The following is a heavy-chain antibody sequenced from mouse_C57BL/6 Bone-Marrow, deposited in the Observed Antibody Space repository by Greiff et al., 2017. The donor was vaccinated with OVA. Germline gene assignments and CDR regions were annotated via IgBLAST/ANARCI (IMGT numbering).Heavy chain of an antibody. CDR1: GYTFTDYE. CDR2: IDPETGGT. V-gene: IGHV1-15*01. CDR3: TSQDTTVVGAMDY. D-gene: IGHD1-1*01. Sequence: VQLQQSGAELVRPGASVTLSCKASGYTFTDYEMHWVKQTPVHGLEWIGAIDPETGGTAYNQKFKGKAILTADKSSSTAYIELRSLTSEDSAVYYCTSQDTTVVGAMDYWGQGTSVTVSS. J-gene: IGHJ4*01.